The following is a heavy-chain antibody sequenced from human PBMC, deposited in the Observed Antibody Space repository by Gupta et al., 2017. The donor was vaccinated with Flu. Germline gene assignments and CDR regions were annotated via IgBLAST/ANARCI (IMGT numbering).Heavy chain of an antibody. CDR1: GFTVSSYA. CDR3: AKGQAVVLYYFDY. V-gene: IGHV3-23*01. J-gene: IGHJ4*02. D-gene: IGHD2-8*01. CDR2: ISSAGEST. Sequence: ASGFTVSSYAMNWVRQAPGKGLEWVSVISSAGESTYYADSVKGRFTISRDNSKNILYLQMNSLRAEDTAVYYCAKGQAVVLYYFDYWGQGSLVTVSS.